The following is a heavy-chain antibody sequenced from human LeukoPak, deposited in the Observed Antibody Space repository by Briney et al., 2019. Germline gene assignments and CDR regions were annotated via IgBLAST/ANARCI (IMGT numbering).Heavy chain of an antibody. V-gene: IGHV4-34*01. J-gene: IGHJ6*03. Sequence: PSETLSLTCAVCGGSLSGYYWSWIRQPPGKGLEWIGEINHSGSTNYNPSLKSRVTISVDTSKNQFSLKLSSVTAADTAVYYCARGKAGYSYGSRYYYMDVWGKGTTVTVSS. D-gene: IGHD5-18*01. CDR2: INHSGST. CDR3: ARGKAGYSYGSRYYYMDV. CDR1: GGSLSGYY.